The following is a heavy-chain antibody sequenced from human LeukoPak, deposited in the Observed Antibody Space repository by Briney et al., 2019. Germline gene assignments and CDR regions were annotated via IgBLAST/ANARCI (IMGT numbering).Heavy chain of an antibody. J-gene: IGHJ4*02. V-gene: IGHV1-18*01. CDR3: ATDERTGYSSSWYYFDY. D-gene: IGHD6-13*01. CDR2: ISAYNGNT. Sequence: ASVKVSCKASGYTFTSYGISWVRRAPGQGLEWMGWISAYNGNTNYAQKLQGRVTMTTDTSTSTAYMELRSLRSDDTAVYYCATDERTGYSSSWYYFDYWGQGTLVTVSS. CDR1: GYTFTSYG.